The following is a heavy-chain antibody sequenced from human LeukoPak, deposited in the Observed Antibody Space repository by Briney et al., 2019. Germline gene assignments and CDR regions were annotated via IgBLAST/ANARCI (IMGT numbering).Heavy chain of an antibody. D-gene: IGHD1-14*01. CDR2: ISGSGGGT. CDR3: AKYHGRSRNNYFAS. CDR1: GFTFSSYA. J-gene: IGHJ4*02. V-gene: IGHV3-23*01. Sequence: GGSLRLSCAASGFTFSSYAMSWVRQAPEKGLEWVATISGSGGGTYYADSVRGRFTISRDDSENTLYLQMNSLRAEDTAVYYCAKYHGRSRNNYFASWGQGNLVTVSS.